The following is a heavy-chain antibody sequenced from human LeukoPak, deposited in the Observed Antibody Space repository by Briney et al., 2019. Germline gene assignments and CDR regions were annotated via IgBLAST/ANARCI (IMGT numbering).Heavy chain of an antibody. D-gene: IGHD5-18*01. CDR2: IYYSGST. V-gene: IGHV4-39*01. Sequence: SETLSLTCTVPGGSISSSSYSWGWIRQPPGKGLEWIGSIYYSGSTYYNPSLKSRVTISVDTSKNQFSLKLSSVTAADTAVYYCASSGGYSYGQKFDYWGQGTLVTVSS. CDR3: ASSGGYSYGQKFDY. J-gene: IGHJ4*02. CDR1: GGSISSSSYS.